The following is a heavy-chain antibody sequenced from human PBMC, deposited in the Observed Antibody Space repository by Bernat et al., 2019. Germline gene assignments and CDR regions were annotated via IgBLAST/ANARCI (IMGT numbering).Heavy chain of an antibody. CDR3: AKDALGYCTGGVCPDY. J-gene: IGHJ4*02. CDR2: ISGSGGSA. Sequence: EVQLVESGGGLVQPGGSLRLSCAASGFTFSSYAMSWVRPAPGKGLEWVSAISGSGGSAYYADSVKGRFTISRDNSKNTLYLQMNSLRAEDTAVYYCAKDALGYCTGGVCPDYWGQGTLVTVSS. D-gene: IGHD2-8*02. CDR1: GFTFSSYA. V-gene: IGHV3-23*04.